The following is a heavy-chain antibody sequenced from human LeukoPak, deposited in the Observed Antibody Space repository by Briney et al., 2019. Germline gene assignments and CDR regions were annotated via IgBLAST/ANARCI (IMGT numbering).Heavy chain of an antibody. D-gene: IGHD3-16*01. CDR3: ARLGDQRWFDP. V-gene: IGHV4-30-4*01. CDR2: IFHRGGT. J-gene: IGHJ5*02. CDR1: NDSISSGDYY. Sequence: PSETLSLTCTVSNDSISSGDYYWNWIRQPPGKGLEWIGYIFHRGGTSYNPSLKSRILFSVDTSQNQFSLKLNSVTAADTAVYYCARLGDQRWFDPWGQGTLVTVSS.